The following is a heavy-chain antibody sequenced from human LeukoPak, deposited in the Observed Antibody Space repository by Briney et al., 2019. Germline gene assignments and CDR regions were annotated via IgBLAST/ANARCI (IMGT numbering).Heavy chain of an antibody. CDR1: GFTFDDYA. V-gene: IGHV3-21*01. D-gene: IGHD5-24*01. J-gene: IGHJ4*02. CDR2: ISSSSSYI. CDR3: ATLPRLGDGYNSPDY. Sequence: PGGSVRLSCAASGFTFDDYAMHWVRHAPGKGLEWVSSISSSSSYIYYADSVKGRFTISRDNAKNSLYLQMNSLRAEDTAVYYCATLPRLGDGYNSPDYWGQGTLVTVSS.